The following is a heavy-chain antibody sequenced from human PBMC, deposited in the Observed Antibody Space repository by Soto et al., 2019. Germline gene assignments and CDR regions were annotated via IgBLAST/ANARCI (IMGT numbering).Heavy chain of an antibody. Sequence: PSETLSLTCAVYGGSFSGYYWSWIRQPPGKGLEWIGEINHSGSTNYNPSLKSRVTISVDTSKNQFSLKLSSVTAADTAVYYCARGPEVGYYDSSGYYQDYWGQGTLVTVSS. CDR3: ARGPEVGYYDSSGYYQDY. CDR1: GGSFSGYY. CDR2: INHSGST. J-gene: IGHJ4*02. D-gene: IGHD3-22*01. V-gene: IGHV4-34*01.